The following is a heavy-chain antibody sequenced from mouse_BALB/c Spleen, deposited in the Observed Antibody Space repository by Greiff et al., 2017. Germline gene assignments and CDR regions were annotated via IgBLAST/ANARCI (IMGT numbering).Heavy chain of an antibody. Sequence: VQLQQSGTVLARPGASVKMSCKASGYTFTSYWMHWVKQRPGQGLEWIGAIYPGNSDTSYNQKFKGKAKLTAVTSTSTAYMELSSLTNEDSAVYYCTRSEYYRYDEGDYWGQGTTLTVSS. V-gene: IGHV1-5*01. CDR3: TRSEYYRYDEGDY. CDR2: IYPGNSDT. D-gene: IGHD2-14*01. J-gene: IGHJ2*01. CDR1: GYTFTSYW.